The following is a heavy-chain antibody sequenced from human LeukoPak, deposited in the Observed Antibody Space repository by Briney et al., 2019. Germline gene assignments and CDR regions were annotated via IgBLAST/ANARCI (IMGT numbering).Heavy chain of an antibody. J-gene: IGHJ4*02. CDR2: ISCDGGST. Sequence: GGSLGLSCAASGFTFDDYAMHWVRQAPGKGLEWVSLISCDGGSTYYADSVKGRFTISRDNSKNSLYLHMNSLRAEDTALYYCAKDKDFDSSGWYSSFDYWGQGTLVTVSS. CDR3: AKDKDFDSSGWYSSFDY. D-gene: IGHD6-19*01. V-gene: IGHV3-43D*04. CDR1: GFTFDDYA.